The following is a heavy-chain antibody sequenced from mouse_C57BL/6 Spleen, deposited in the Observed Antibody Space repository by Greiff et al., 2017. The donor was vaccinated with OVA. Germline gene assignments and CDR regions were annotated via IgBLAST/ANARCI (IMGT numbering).Heavy chain of an antibody. CDR3: TTYPYYGSSSAY. CDR2: IYPGDGDT. V-gene: IGHV1-82*01. D-gene: IGHD1-1*01. Sequence: VQLQQSGPELVKPGASVKISCKASGYAFSSSWMNWVKQRPGKGLEWIGRIYPGDGDTNYNGKFKGKATLTADKSSSTAYMQLSSLTSEDTAVYYCTTYPYYGSSSAYWGQGTLVTVSA. CDR1: GYAFSSSW. J-gene: IGHJ3*01.